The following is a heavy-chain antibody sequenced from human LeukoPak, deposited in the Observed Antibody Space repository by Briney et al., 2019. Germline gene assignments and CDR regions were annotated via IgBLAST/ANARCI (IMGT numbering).Heavy chain of an antibody. Sequence: ASVTVSCKASGYTFTSYDINWVRQATGQGLEWMGWMNPNSGNTGYAQKFQGRATMTRNTSISTAYMELSSLRSEDTAVYYCARSPGIAVAGTKDWGQGTLVTVSS. J-gene: IGHJ4*02. CDR2: MNPNSGNT. V-gene: IGHV1-8*01. CDR3: ARSPGIAVAGTKD. D-gene: IGHD6-19*01. CDR1: GYTFTSYD.